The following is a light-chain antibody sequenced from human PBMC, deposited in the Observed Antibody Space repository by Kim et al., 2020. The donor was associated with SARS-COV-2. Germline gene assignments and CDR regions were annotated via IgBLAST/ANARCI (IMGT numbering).Light chain of an antibody. V-gene: IGLV3-21*04. CDR1: DIGRIT. CDR2: YDA. CDR3: QVRNSETDNAV. J-gene: IGLJ7*01. Sequence: SYELTQPPSVSAAPGETARITWGANDIGRITVQWYQQKPGQAPDLVMLYDADRPSGIPERFPGSNPGNTATLTISRVEAGAAADYYFQVRNSETDNAVFG.